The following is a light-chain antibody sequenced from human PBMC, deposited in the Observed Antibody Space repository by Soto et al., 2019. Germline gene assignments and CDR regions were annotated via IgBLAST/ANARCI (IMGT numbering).Light chain of an antibody. J-gene: IGKJ4*01. CDR3: QQYGSSPLT. V-gene: IGKV3-20*01. Sequence: EIVLTQSPGTLSLSPGERXXXSCRASQSVRSNYLAWYQQKPGQAPRFLIYDASSRATGIPDRFSGSGSGTDFTLTISRLEPEDFAVYYCQQYGSSPLTFGGGTKVEIK. CDR1: QSVRSNY. CDR2: DAS.